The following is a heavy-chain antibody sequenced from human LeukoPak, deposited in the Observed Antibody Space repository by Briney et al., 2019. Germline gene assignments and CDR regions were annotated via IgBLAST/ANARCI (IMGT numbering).Heavy chain of an antibody. D-gene: IGHD2-15*01. J-gene: IGHJ5*02. CDR3: ARGRRLVAATCWFDP. V-gene: IGHV4-34*01. Sequence: KPSETLSLTCAVYGGSFSGYYWSWIRQPPGKGLEWIGEINHSGSTNYNPSLKGRVPISVDTSKNQFSLKLSSVTAADTAVYYCARGRRLVAATCWFDPWGQGTLVTVSS. CDR2: INHSGST. CDR1: GGSFSGYY.